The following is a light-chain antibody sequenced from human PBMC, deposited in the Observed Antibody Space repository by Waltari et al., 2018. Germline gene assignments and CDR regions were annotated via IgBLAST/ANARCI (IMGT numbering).Light chain of an antibody. V-gene: IGKV3-20*01. CDR2: GAS. CDR1: QSVTSS. Sequence: EIVLTQSPGTLSLSPGERATLSCRASQSVTSSLAWYQQKPGQAPRRIIYGASTRATGFPDRFSGSGSGTDFTLTISRLEPEDFAVYYCQQYDSSWTFGQGTNLEIK. J-gene: IGKJ1*01. CDR3: QQYDSSWT.